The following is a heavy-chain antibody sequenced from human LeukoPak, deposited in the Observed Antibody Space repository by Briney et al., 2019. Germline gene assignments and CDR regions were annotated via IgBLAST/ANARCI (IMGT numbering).Heavy chain of an antibody. Sequence: ASVKVSCKASGYTFTSYGISWVRQAPGQGLEWMGWISAYNGNTNYAQKLQGRVTMTTDTSTSTAYMELRSLRSDDTAVYYCARERYDFWSGYPYYYYYYMDVWGKGTTVTDSS. CDR3: ARERYDFWSGYPYYYYYYMDV. D-gene: IGHD3-3*01. J-gene: IGHJ6*03. V-gene: IGHV1-18*01. CDR2: ISAYNGNT. CDR1: GYTFTSYG.